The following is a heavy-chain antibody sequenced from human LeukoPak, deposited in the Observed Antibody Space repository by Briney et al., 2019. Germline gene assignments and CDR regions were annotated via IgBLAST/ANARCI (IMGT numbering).Heavy chain of an antibody. CDR2: ISYDGSNK. CDR1: GFTFSSYA. D-gene: IGHD3-10*01. CDR3: ARADAYYYGSGSDQREPLDY. Sequence: GGSLRLSCAASGFTFSSYAMHWVRQAPGKGLEWVAVISYDGSNKYYADSVKGRFTISRDNSKNTLYLQMNSLRAEDTAVYYCARADAYYYGSGSDQREPLDYWGQGTLVTVSS. V-gene: IGHV3-30*04. J-gene: IGHJ4*02.